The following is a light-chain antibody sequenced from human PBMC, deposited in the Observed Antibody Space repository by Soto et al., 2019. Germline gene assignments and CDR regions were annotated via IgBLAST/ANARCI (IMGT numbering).Light chain of an antibody. V-gene: IGKV1-39*01. CDR2: EAS. CDR3: QQSYSTPLT. J-gene: IGKJ4*01. Sequence: DIQMTQSPSSLSASVGDRVTITCRASQNINSYLNWYQQKFGEAPKLPLYEASSLQSGVPSRFSGSGSGADFTLTISSLQPEDFATYYCQQSYSTPLTFGGGTKVEI. CDR1: QNINSY.